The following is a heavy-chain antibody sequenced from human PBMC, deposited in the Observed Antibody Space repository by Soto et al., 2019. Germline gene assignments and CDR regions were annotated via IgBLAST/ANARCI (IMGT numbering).Heavy chain of an antibody. V-gene: IGHV2-5*02. CDR2: IYWDDDK. J-gene: IGHJ4*01. CDR1: GFSLSARGVG. CDR3: LHPFPDCSARIAY. Sequence: QITLKESGPTLVKPTQTLTLTCTFSGFSLSARGVGVGWIRQPPGKALEWLTFIYWDDDKRLSPSLKSRLTFTNAAYKDQVVLTSADTALVVTATYYRLHPFPDCSARIAYCGHGTLVPVSS. D-gene: IGHD2-21*02.